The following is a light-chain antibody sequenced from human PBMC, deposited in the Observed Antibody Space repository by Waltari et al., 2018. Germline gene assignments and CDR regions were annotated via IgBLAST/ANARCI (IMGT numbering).Light chain of an antibody. CDR2: GNT. J-gene: IGLJ2*01. V-gene: IGLV1-40*01. CDR3: QSYDGSLSGSV. CDR1: SPNIGAGYD. Sequence: QSVLTQPPSVSGAPGQRVTTPCTGSSPNIGAGYDVHWYQHLPGTAPKLLIYGNTNRPSGVPDRFSGSKSGTSVSLAITGLQAEDEADYYCQSYDGSLSGSVFGGGTKLTVL.